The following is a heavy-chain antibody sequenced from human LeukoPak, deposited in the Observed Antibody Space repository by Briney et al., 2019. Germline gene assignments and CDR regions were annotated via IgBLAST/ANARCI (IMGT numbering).Heavy chain of an antibody. V-gene: IGHV3-48*04. J-gene: IGHJ4*02. CDR3: ARSHDYSNTD. CDR1: GFTFSSYR. D-gene: IGHD4-11*01. CDR2: ISSSSSTI. Sequence: PGGSLRLSCAGSGFTFSSYRMNWVRQAPGKGLEWVSYISSSSSTIYYADSVKGRFTISRDNTKSSLYLQMNSLRAEDTAVYYCARSHDYSNTDWGQGTLVTVSS.